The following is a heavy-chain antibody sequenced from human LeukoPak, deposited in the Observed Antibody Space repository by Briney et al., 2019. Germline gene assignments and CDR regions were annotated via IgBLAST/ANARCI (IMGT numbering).Heavy chain of an antibody. D-gene: IGHD2-21*01. J-gene: IGHJ1*01. CDR2: IYSGGST. V-gene: IGHV3-53*01. Sequence: GGSLRLSCAASGFTVGTNSMSWVRQSPGKGLEWVSVIYSGGSTYSADSVNGRFTISRDNSRNTLLLQMNSLRAEDTALYYCASAREYCGSAECYEYFQHWGQGTLVTVSS. CDR3: ASAREYCGSAECYEYFQH. CDR1: GFTVGTNS.